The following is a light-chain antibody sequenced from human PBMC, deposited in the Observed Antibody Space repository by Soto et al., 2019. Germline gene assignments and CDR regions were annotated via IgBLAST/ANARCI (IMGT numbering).Light chain of an antibody. CDR2: SAS. J-gene: IGKJ3*01. CDR3: QQGNSFPT. V-gene: IGKV1-12*01. CDR1: QGIGSW. Sequence: DIQMTQSPPFVSASVGDRVTITCRASQGIGSWLAWYQQKPGKAPRLLIYSASSLESGVQSRFSGSGCGTEFTLTISSLQPEECGTYYSQQGNSFPTFGPETKVDV.